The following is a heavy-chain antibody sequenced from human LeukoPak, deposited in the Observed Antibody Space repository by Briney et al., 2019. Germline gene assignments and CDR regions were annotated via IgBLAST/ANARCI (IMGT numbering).Heavy chain of an antibody. J-gene: IGHJ4*02. V-gene: IGHV3-23*01. CDR3: AKGMRNYYGSGSYCPFDY. CDR1: GFTFSSYA. CDR2: ISGSGGST. D-gene: IGHD3-10*01. Sequence: PGGSLRLSCAASGFTFSSYAMSWVRQAPGKGLEWVSAISGSGGSTYYADSVKGRFTISRDNSKNTLYLQMNSLRAEDTAVYYCAKGMRNYYGSGSYCPFDYWGQGTLVTVSS.